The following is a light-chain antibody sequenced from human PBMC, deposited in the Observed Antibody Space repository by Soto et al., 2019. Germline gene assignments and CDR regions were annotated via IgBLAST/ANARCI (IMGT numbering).Light chain of an antibody. CDR1: QSVSSSY. V-gene: IGKV3-20*01. CDR3: QQYGSSPYT. CDR2: GAS. J-gene: IGKJ2*01. Sequence: EIVLTQSPGTLSSSPGERATLSCRASQSVSSSYLAWYQQKPGQAPRLIIYGASDRATGIPDRFSGSGSGTDFTLTISRLEPEDFAVYYCQQYGSSPYTFGQGTKLEIK.